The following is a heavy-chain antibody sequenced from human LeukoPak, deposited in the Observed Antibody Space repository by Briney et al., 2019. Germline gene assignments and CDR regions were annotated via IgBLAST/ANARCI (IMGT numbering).Heavy chain of an antibody. D-gene: IGHD5-12*01. J-gene: IGHJ6*02. Sequence: ASVKVSCKASGYTFTSYGISWVRQAPGQGLEWMGWISAYNGNTNFAQKLQGRVTMTTDTSTSTAYMELRSLRSDDTAVYYCARGSVATIKAYYYYGTDVWGQGTPVTVYS. CDR2: ISAYNGNT. V-gene: IGHV1-18*01. CDR1: GYTFTSYG. CDR3: ARGSVATIKAYYYYGTDV.